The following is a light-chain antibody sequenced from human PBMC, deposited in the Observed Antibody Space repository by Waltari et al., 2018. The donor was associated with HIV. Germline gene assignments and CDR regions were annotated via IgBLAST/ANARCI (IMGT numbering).Light chain of an antibody. CDR1: QDISNS. J-gene: IGKJ4*01. CDR2: GAF. CDR3: QQYYGVPLT. Sequence: DIQMTQYPSSLSASIGDTVTIPCRASQDISNSVSWFQLQPGKAPKLLVHGAFILQRGVPSRFSGSGSGTDYTLTITGLQAEDFATYFCQQYYGVPLTFGGGTRVDI. V-gene: IGKV1-NL1*01.